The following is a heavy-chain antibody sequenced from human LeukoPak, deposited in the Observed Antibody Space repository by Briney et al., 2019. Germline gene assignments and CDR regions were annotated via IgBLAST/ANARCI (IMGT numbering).Heavy chain of an antibody. CDR3: ARTEGGATPYHFDY. CDR1: GFSLSTSGMC. V-gene: IGHV2-70*11. D-gene: IGHD1-26*01. CDR2: IDWDDDK. Sequence: SGPALVKPTQTLTLTCTFSGFSLSTSGMCVSWIRQPPGKALEWLARIDWDDDKYYSTSLKTRLTISKDTPKNQVVLTMTNMDPVDTATYYCARTEGGATPYHFDYWGQGTLVTVSS. J-gene: IGHJ4*02.